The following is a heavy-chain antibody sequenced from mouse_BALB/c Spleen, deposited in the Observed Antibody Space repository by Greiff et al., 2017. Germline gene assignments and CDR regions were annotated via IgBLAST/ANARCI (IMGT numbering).Heavy chain of an antibody. CDR1: GFTFSSYA. V-gene: IGHV5-6-5*01. Sequence: EVKLQESGGGLVKPGGSLKLSCAASGFTFSSYAMSWVRQTPEKRLEWVASISSGGSTYYPDSVKGRFTISRDNARNILYLQMSSLRSEDTAMYYCARAMITTSFDYWGQGTTLTVSS. CDR3: ARAMITTSFDY. D-gene: IGHD2-4*01. J-gene: IGHJ2*01. CDR2: ISSGGST.